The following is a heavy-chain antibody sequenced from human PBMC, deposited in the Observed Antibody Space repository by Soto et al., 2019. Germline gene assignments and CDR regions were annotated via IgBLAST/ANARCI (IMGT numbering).Heavy chain of an antibody. Sequence: QVQLVESGGGLVKPGGSLRLSCSASGFTFSDYYMSWIRQSPGKGLEWVSYISSSSNYTNFADSVKGRFTISRDNAKNSLYLQMNRPRAEGPAVYYCARTSSRRAFDNRGQGTMVTVSS. V-gene: IGHV3-11*06. CDR2: ISSSSNYT. CDR3: ARTSSRRAFDN. J-gene: IGHJ3*02. D-gene: IGHD6-25*01. CDR1: GFTFSDYY.